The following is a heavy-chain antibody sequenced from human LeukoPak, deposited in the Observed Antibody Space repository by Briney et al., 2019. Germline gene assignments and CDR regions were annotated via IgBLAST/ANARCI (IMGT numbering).Heavy chain of an antibody. D-gene: IGHD6-13*01. Sequence: SEILSLTCTVSGDSISSGDYYWTWIRQHPGKGLEWIGCIYYSGSTYYNLSLKSRVIISADTSKNHFSLKLSSVTAADTAVYYCARVREATIAPFFDYWGQGILVTVSS. CDR2: IYYSGST. CDR3: ARVREATIAPFFDY. V-gene: IGHV4-31*03. J-gene: IGHJ4*02. CDR1: GDSISSGDYY.